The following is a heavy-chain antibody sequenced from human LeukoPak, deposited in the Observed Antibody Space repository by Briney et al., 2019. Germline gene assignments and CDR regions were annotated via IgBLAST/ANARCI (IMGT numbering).Heavy chain of an antibody. J-gene: IGHJ4*02. D-gene: IGHD6-19*01. V-gene: IGHV3-74*01. Sequence: GGCPRLSCAASGFTVSSYWMHWVRQAPGKGLVWVSRINSDGSSTSYADSVKGRFTISRDNAKNTLYLQMNSLRAEDTAVYYCARVGIVAGNDYWGQGTLVTVSS. CDR1: GFTVSSYW. CDR3: ARVGIVAGNDY. CDR2: INSDGSST.